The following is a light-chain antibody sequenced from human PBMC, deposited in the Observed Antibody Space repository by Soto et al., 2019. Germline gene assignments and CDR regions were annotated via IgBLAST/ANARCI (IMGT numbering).Light chain of an antibody. CDR3: QQYNNWPT. CDR2: AAS. V-gene: IGKV3-20*01. CDR1: QTITSSF. J-gene: IGKJ4*01. Sequence: EIVLTQSPGTLSLSPGDRASLSCRASQTITSSFLAWYQQKPGQAPRLLISAASSRATGIPDRFSGSGSGTEFTLTISSLQSEDFAVYYCQQYNNWPTFGGGTKVDIK.